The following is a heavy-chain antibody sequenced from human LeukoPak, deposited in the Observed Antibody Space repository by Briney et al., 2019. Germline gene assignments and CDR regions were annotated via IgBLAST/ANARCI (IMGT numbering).Heavy chain of an antibody. CDR3: AKDKTYYYDSSGLNY. Sequence: PGGSLRLSCAAPGFTFSSYAMSWVRQAPGKGLEWVSAISGSGGSTYYADSVKGRFTISRDNSKNTLYLQMNSLRAEDTAVYYCAKDKTYYYDSSGLNYWGQGTLVTVSS. CDR2: ISGSGGST. D-gene: IGHD3-22*01. J-gene: IGHJ4*02. CDR1: GFTFSSYA. V-gene: IGHV3-23*01.